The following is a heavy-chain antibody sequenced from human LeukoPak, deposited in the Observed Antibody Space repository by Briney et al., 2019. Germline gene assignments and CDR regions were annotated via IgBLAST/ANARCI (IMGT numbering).Heavy chain of an antibody. CDR1: GGSFSGYY. D-gene: IGHD3-10*01. J-gene: IGHJ4*02. Sequence: SETLSLTCAVYGGSFSGYYWSWIRQPPGKGLEWIGEINHSGSTNYNPSLKSRVTISVDTSKNQFSLKLSSVTAADTAVYYCARGPEGYYGWGSSFDYWGQGTLVTVSS. CDR3: ARGPEGYYGWGSSFDY. V-gene: IGHV4-34*01. CDR2: INHSGST.